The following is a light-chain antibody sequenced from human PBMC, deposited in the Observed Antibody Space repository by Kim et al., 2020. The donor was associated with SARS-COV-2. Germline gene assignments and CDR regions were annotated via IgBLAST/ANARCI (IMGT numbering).Light chain of an antibody. Sequence: VKLTCTLSSGHTEYAIAWHQQQPEQGPRYLMKLGSDGRQSRGDGIPDRFSGSSSGAERYLTISSLQSEDEADYYCQTWGTGSGVVFGGGTQLTVL. CDR1: SGHTEYA. J-gene: IGLJ2*01. CDR3: QTWGTGSGVV. V-gene: IGLV4-69*01. CDR2: LGSDGRQ.